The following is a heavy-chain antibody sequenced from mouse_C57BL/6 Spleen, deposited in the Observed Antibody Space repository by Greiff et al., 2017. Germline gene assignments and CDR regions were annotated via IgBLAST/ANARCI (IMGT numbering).Heavy chain of an antibody. CDR1: GYTFTSYW. CDR2: IDPSDSET. CDR3: ARFYSPYYFDY. J-gene: IGHJ2*01. Sequence: QVQLKQPGAELVRPGSSVKLSCKASGYTFTSYWMHWVKQRPIQGLEWIGNIDPSDSETHYNQKFKDKATLTVDKSSSTAYMQLSSLTSEDSAVYYCARFYSPYYFDYWGQGTTLTVSS. V-gene: IGHV1-52*01. D-gene: IGHD1-1*01.